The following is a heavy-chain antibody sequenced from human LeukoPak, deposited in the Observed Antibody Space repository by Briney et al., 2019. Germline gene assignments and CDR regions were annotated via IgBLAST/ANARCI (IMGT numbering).Heavy chain of an antibody. CDR3: ARVRGSYFDY. J-gene: IGHJ4*02. Sequence: GGSLRLSCAASGFTFSAFWMHWVRQAPGKGLEWVAVISYDGSNKYYADSVKGRFTISRDNSKNTLYLQMNSLRAEDTAVYYCARVRGSYFDYWGQGTLVTVSS. CDR1: GFTFSAFW. D-gene: IGHD3-10*01. V-gene: IGHV3-30-3*01. CDR2: ISYDGSNK.